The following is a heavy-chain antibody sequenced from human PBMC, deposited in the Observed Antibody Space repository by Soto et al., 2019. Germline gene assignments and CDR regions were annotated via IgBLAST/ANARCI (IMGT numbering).Heavy chain of an antibody. Sequence: QVQLVESGGGVVQPGRSLRLSCAASGFTFSSYGMHWVRQAPGKGLEGVAVIWYDGSNKYYADSVKGRFTSSRDNSKNTLDPQLNRLRAEDTAVYYLARDPNIGVVVPAAIGWFDPWGQGTLVTVSS. D-gene: IGHD2-2*01. CDR3: ARDPNIGVVVPAAIGWFDP. V-gene: IGHV3-33*01. CDR2: IWYDGSNK. J-gene: IGHJ5*02. CDR1: GFTFSSYG.